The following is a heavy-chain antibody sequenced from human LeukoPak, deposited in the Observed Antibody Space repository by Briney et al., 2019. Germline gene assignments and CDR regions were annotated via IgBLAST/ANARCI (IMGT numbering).Heavy chain of an antibody. Sequence: ASVKVSCKASGYTFTGYYMHWVRQAPGQGLEWMGWINPNSGGTNYAQKFQGRVTMTRDTSISTAYMELSRLRSDDTAVYYCARTYCSGGSCYSSRNWFDPWGQGTLVTVSS. V-gene: IGHV1-2*02. J-gene: IGHJ5*02. CDR1: GYTFTGYY. CDR3: ARTYCSGGSCYSSRNWFDP. D-gene: IGHD2-15*01. CDR2: INPNSGGT.